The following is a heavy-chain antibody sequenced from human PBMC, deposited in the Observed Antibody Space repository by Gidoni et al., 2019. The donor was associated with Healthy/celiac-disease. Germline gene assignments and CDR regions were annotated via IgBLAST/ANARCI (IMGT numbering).Heavy chain of an antibody. CDR2: IIPSFGTA. D-gene: IGHD3-16*02. CDR1: GGTFSSYA. J-gene: IGHJ6*02. Sequence: QVQLVQSGAEVKKPGSSVKVSCKASGGTFSSYAIRWVRQAPGQGLEWMGGIIPSFGTANYAQKFQGRVTITADESTSTAYMELSSLRSEETAVYYCARVVRLRLGELSLLTHEENRPPIYGMDVWGQGTTVTVSS. CDR3: ARVVRLRLGELSLLTHEENRPPIYGMDV. V-gene: IGHV1-69*01.